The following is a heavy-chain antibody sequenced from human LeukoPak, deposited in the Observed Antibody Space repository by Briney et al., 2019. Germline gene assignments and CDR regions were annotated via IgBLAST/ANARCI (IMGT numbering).Heavy chain of an antibody. CDR1: GFTFSSYW. J-gene: IGHJ6*04. D-gene: IGHD3-10*02. V-gene: IGHV3-48*04. CDR3: AELGITMIGGV. CDR2: ISSSGSTI. Sequence: GGSLRLSCAASGFTFSSYWMHWVRQAPGKGLEWVSYISSSGSTIYYADSVKGRFTISRDNAKDSLYLQMNSLRAEDTAVYYCAELGITMIGGVWGKGTTVTISS.